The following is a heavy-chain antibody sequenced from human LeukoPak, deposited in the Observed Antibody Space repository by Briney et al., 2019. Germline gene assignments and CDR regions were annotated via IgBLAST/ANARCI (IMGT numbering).Heavy chain of an antibody. J-gene: IGHJ5*02. CDR2: ISGTGSHI. Sequence: GGSLRLSCEASGFTFSVYSMNWVRQAPGKGLEWVSSISGTGSHIYSADSMKGRFTVSRDNAKNSLYLQMNSLRAEDTAVYYCARESGITMLRGAHTPWGQGILVTVSS. D-gene: IGHD3-10*01. CDR3: ARESGITMLRGAHTP. V-gene: IGHV3-21*01. CDR1: GFTFSVYS.